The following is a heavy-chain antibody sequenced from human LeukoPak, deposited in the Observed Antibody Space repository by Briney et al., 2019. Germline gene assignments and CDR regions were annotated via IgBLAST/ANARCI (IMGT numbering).Heavy chain of an antibody. D-gene: IGHD3-22*01. V-gene: IGHV1-69*13. CDR1: GGTFNNNV. Sequence: GASVKVSCKASGGTFNNNVISWVRQAPGQGLEWMGGIVPMFGTAYYAQKFQGRVTITADESTNIAYMELSSLRSEDTAVYYCARPFYYDSRGEAFDIWGQGTMVTVSS. CDR2: IVPMFGTA. J-gene: IGHJ3*02. CDR3: ARPFYYDSRGEAFDI.